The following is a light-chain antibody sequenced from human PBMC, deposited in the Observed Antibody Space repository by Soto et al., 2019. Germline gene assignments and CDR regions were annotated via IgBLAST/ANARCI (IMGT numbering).Light chain of an antibody. V-gene: IGLV2-14*01. J-gene: IGLJ1*01. CDR2: EVS. CDR3: TSYTSISTYA. CDR1: SSDVGGYNH. Sequence: QSALTQPASVSESPGQSSTISCAGTSSDVGGYNHVSWYQQHADKAPKLLIHEVSNRPSGVSNRFPGSKSGNTASLTISGLQAEEEADYYCTSYTSISTYAFGTGTKVTV.